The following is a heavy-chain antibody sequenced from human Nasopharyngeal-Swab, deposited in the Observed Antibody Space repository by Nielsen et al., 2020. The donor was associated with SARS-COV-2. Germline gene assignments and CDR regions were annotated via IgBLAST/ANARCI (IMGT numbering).Heavy chain of an antibody. V-gene: IGHV3-53*01. CDR1: GFNVSSNY. Sequence: GEALEISRGTSGFNVSSNYMSWVRQAPGKGLEWVSVIYSGGSTYYADSVKGRFTISRDNSKNTLYLQMNSLRAEDTAVYYCARDRHYYDTSGYYLGGFDYWGQGTLVTVSS. CDR2: IYSGGST. J-gene: IGHJ4*02. D-gene: IGHD3-22*01. CDR3: ARDRHYYDTSGYYLGGFDY.